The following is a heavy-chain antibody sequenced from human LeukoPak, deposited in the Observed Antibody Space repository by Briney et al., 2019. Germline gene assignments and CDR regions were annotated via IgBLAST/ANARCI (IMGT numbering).Heavy chain of an antibody. CDR1: GYSISSGYY. V-gene: IGHV4-38-2*01. J-gene: IGHJ2*01. Sequence: PSETLSLTCAVSGYSISSGYYWGWIRQPPGKGLEWIGSIYHSGSTYYNPSLKSRVTISVDTSKNQFSLKLSSVTAADTAVYYCASPYCSSTSCSPEWYFDLWGRGTLVTVSS. D-gene: IGHD2-2*01. CDR3: ASPYCSSTSCSPEWYFDL. CDR2: IYHSGST.